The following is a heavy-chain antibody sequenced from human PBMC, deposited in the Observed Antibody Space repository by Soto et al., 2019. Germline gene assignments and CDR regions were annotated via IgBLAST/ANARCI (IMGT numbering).Heavy chain of an antibody. CDR3: ARHRFNYYDDTVYYYFDY. CDR1: GYSFTSYG. V-gene: IGHV1-18*04. D-gene: IGHD3-22*01. CDR2: ISGHNGNT. J-gene: IGHJ4*02. Sequence: VKVSCKASGYSFTSYGISWVRQAPGQGPEWMGWISGHNGNTNHPQSLQGRVTMTTDTSRNTAYMELRSLRSDDTAVYYCARHRFNYYDDTVYYYFDYWGQGTLVTVSS.